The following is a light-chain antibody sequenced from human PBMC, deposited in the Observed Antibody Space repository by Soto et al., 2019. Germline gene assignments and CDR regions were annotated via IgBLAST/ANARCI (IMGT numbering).Light chain of an antibody. J-gene: IGLJ1*01. V-gene: IGLV1-44*01. CDR3: QSYDTSLRDYV. CDR1: NSNIGYNS. Sequence: QSVLTQPPSASGTPGQRVSVSCSGSNSNIGYNSVNWYQQFPGTAPKLLIYSTNQRPSGVPDRFSGSKSGTSASLAITGLQAEDEADYYCQSYDTSLRDYVFGTGTKVTVL. CDR2: STN.